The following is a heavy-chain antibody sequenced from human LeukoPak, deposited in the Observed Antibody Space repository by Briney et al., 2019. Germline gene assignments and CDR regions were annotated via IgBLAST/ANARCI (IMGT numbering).Heavy chain of an antibody. CDR2: INPNSGGT. V-gene: IGHV1-2*02. CDR1: GYTFIDYY. CDR3: ARAGPYCSSTSCYAGGWFDP. J-gene: IGHJ5*02. Sequence: ASVNVSCKASGYTFIDYYIHWVRQAPGQGLEWMGWINPNSGGTNYAQKFQGRVSMIRDTSTSTAYMELRSLRSDDTAVYYCARAGPYCSSTSCYAGGWFDPWGQGTLVTVSS. D-gene: IGHD2-2*01.